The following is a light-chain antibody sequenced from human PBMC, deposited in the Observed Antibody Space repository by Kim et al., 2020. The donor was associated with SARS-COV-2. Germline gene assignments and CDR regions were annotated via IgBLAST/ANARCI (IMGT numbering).Light chain of an antibody. V-gene: IGKV1-27*01. CDR1: QGISNP. J-gene: IGKJ1*01. Sequence: AYVGERVSLSLRASQGISNPLDRYQQKPGKAPQILSSAAPALRSGVPSRFTGRGYGTHFTLSISSLQPEDISTLSCPKSLSATRTFG. CDR3: PKSLSATRT. CDR2: AAP.